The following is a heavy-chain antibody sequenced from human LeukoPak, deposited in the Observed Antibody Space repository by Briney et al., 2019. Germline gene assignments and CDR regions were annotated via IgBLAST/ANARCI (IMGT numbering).Heavy chain of an antibody. Sequence: GGSLRLSCAASGFTVSSNYMSWVRQAPGKGREGVSVIYSGGSTYYADSVKGRFTISRDNSQNTLYPPMNRLRAEDTAVYYCAREGYSYGYRSDYWGQGTLVTVSS. D-gene: IGHD5-18*01. J-gene: IGHJ4*02. CDR3: AREGYSYGYRSDY. V-gene: IGHV3-53*01. CDR2: IYSGGST. CDR1: GFTVSSNY.